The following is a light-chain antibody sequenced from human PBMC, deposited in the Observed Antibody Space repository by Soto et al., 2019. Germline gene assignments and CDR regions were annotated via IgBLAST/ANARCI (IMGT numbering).Light chain of an antibody. Sequence: QSALTQPASVSASPSQPITISCTGTISDVGGYNFVSWYQQYPGKAPKLMICDVSNRPSGVSNRFSGSKSGNTASLTISGLQAEDEADYYCSSFTGSNYVFGTGT. J-gene: IGLJ1*01. CDR2: DVS. V-gene: IGLV2-14*03. CDR1: ISDVGGYNF. CDR3: SSFTGSNYV.